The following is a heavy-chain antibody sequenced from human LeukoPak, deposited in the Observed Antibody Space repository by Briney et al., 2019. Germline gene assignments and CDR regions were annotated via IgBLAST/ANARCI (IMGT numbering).Heavy chain of an antibody. CDR1: GGSISSSSYY. CDR2: IYYSGST. Sequence: SETLSLTCTVSGGSISSSSYYWGWIRQPPGKGLEWIGSIYYSGSTYYNPSLKSRVTISVDTSKNQFSLKLSSVTAADTAVYYCARGNYYDSSGYYAPDYFDYWGQGTLVTVSS. D-gene: IGHD3-22*01. V-gene: IGHV4-39*01. CDR3: ARGNYYDSSGYYAPDYFDY. J-gene: IGHJ4*02.